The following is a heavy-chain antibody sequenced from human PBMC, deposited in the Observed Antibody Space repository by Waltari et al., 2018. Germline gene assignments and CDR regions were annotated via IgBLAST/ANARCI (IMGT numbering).Heavy chain of an antibody. J-gene: IGHJ4*02. CDR3: TRRSSDDSSGYWAS. D-gene: IGHD3-22*01. CDR2: IRSKANSYAT. Sequence: EVQLVESGGGLVQPGGSLKLSCAASGFTFSGSAMPWVRQASGKGLEWVGRIRSKANSYATAYAASVKGRFTISRDDSKNTAYLQMNSLKTEDMAVYYCTRRSSDDSSGYWASWGQGTLVTVSS. CDR1: GFTFSGSA. V-gene: IGHV3-73*01.